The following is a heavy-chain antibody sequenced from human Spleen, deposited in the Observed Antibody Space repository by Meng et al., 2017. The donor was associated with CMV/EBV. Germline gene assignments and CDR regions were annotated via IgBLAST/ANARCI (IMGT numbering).Heavy chain of an antibody. D-gene: IGHD2-2*01. J-gene: IGHJ4*02. CDR2: IYTAGSGGIT. Sequence: VSGFTVINNYMSWVRQAPGKGLEWVSVIYTAGSGGITYYADSVRGRFTISRDNSKNTIYLQMSSLRAEDAAVYYCAREASTGCYDYWGQGTLVTVSS. CDR1: GFTVINNY. V-gene: IGHV3-53*01. CDR3: AREASTGCYDY.